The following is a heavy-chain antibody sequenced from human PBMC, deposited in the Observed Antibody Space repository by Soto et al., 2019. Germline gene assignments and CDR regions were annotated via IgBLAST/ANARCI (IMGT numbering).Heavy chain of an antibody. CDR1: GYTFTSYG. CDR2: ISAYNGNT. Sequence: GASVKVSCKASGYTFTSYGISWVRQAPGQGREWMGWISAYNGNTNYAQKLQGRVTMTTDTSTSTAYMELRSLRSDDTAVYYCAREPNPLWFGEGDAFDIWGQGTMVTVSS. V-gene: IGHV1-18*04. CDR3: AREPNPLWFGEGDAFDI. J-gene: IGHJ3*02. D-gene: IGHD3-10*01.